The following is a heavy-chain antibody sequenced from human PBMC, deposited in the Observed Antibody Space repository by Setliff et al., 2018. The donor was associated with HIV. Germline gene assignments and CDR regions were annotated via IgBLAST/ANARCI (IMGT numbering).Heavy chain of an antibody. CDR3: VRWYYCVSGACYRADY. Sequence: PSETLSLTCSVYGTSFSDHYWSRVRQTPGKGLEWIGEMNQSGTTNYNPSLKSRVTMSIDTSERQFSLKLTSVTAADTAVYYCVRWYYCVSGACYRADYWGQGTMVTVSS. D-gene: IGHD2-21*02. J-gene: IGHJ4*02. CDR2: MNQSGTT. CDR1: GTSFSDHY. V-gene: IGHV4-34*01.